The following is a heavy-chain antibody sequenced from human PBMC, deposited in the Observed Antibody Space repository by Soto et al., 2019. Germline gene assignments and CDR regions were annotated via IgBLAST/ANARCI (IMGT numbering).Heavy chain of an antibody. Sequence: EVQLVESGGGLVKPGGSLRLSCAASGFTFSSYSMNWVSQAPGKGLEWVSSISGSSSYIYYADSVKGRFTISRDNAKNSLYLKMNSLRAEVTAVYYCARDQPGYSYGYGLGYWGQGTLVTVSS. CDR1: GFTFSSYS. V-gene: IGHV3-21*01. CDR3: ARDQPGYSYGYGLGY. CDR2: ISGSSSYI. J-gene: IGHJ4*02. D-gene: IGHD5-18*01.